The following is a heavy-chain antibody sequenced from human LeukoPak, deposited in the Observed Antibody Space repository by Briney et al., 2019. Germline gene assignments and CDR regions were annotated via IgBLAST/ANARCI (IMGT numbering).Heavy chain of an antibody. CDR2: MNPNSGNT. D-gene: IGHD6-13*01. CDR1: GYIFNSYD. CDR3: AIAQKQQLVRRFDP. Sequence: ASVKVSCKASGYIFNSYDINWVRQATGQGLEWMGWMNPNSGNTGYAQKFQGRVTITRNTSISTAYMELSSLRSEDTALYYCAIAQKQQLVRRFDPCVQGTLVTVSS. J-gene: IGHJ5*02. V-gene: IGHV1-8*01.